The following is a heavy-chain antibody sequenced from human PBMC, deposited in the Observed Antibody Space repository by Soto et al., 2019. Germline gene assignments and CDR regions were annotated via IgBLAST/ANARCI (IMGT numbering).Heavy chain of an antibody. CDR2: IYYSGVT. J-gene: IGHJ4*02. V-gene: IGHV4-31*03. CDR1: GGSISSGGYF. Sequence: QVQLQESGPGLVKPSQTLSLTCTVSGGSISSGGYFWNWIRQHPGKGLEWIGYIYYSGVTYYNPSLKSRVTRSVDTSNHQFSLRLSSVTAADTAVYYCAREPSIWGQGTLVTVSS. CDR3: AREPSI.